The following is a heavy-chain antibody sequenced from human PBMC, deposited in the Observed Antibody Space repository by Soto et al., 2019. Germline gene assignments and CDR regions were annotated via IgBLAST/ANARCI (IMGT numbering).Heavy chain of an antibody. Sequence: QGLLQESGPRRVKASEFLSFTCTVSGGPFSSYSWSWIRQTPEKGLEWIGYLSYGGTPNYNPSLESRVTITINTTATQFSLKLESLTAADTAVYYCARGFWATGGGNYYYSMDVWGQGTTVRVS. CDR3: ARGFWATGGGNYYYSMDV. D-gene: IGHD2-15*01. V-gene: IGHV4-59*13. CDR1: GGPFSSYS. CDR2: LSYGGTP. J-gene: IGHJ6*02.